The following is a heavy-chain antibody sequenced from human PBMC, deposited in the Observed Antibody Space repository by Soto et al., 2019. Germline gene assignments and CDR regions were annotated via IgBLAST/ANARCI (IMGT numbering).Heavy chain of an antibody. J-gene: IGHJ6*02. CDR2: IIPIFGTA. V-gene: IGHV1-69*13. D-gene: IGHD2-2*02. CDR3: ARGCSSTSCYINGMDV. Sequence: SVKVSCKASGGTFSSYAISWVRQAPGQGLEWMGGIIPIFGTANYAQKFQGRVTITADESTSTAYMELSSLRSEDTAVYYCARGCSSTSCYINGMDVWGQGTTVTVSS. CDR1: GGTFSSYA.